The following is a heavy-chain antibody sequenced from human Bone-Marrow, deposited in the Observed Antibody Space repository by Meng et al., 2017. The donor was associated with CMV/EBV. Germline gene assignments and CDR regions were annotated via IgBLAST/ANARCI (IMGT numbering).Heavy chain of an antibody. J-gene: IGHJ3*02. V-gene: IGHV4-39*07. Sequence: SETLSLTCTVSGGSISSSSYYWGWIRQPPGKGLEWIGSIYYSGSTYYNPSLKSRVTISVDTSKNQFSLKLGSVTAADTAVYYCAREGIVVVPAANDAFDSWGQGTMVT. D-gene: IGHD2-2*01. CDR1: GGSISSSSYY. CDR2: IYYSGST. CDR3: AREGIVVVPAANDAFDS.